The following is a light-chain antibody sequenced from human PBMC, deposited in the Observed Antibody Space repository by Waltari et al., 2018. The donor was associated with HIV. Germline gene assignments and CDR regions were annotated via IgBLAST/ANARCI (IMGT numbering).Light chain of an antibody. CDR3: QQYGTSPT. CDR1: QSVSSNY. Sequence: IVLTQYPGTLSLSPGESATLSCRASQSVSSNYVAWYQQKPGQAPRLLIYGTSSRATGIPDRFSGSGSGTDFTLTITRLEPEDFALYYCQQYGTSPTFGQGTKVEIK. J-gene: IGKJ1*01. V-gene: IGKV3-20*01. CDR2: GTS.